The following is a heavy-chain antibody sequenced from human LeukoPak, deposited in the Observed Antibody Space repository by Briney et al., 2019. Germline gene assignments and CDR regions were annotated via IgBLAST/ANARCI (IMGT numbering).Heavy chain of an antibody. CDR1: GFTFSSYA. D-gene: IGHD3-10*01. Sequence: GGSLRLSCAASGFTFSSYAMHWVRQAPGKGLEWVAVISYDGSNKYYADSVKGRFTISRDNSKNTLYLQMNSLRAEDTAVYYCARALLWFGELSPLGNWFDPWGQGTLVTVSS. CDR3: ARALLWFGELSPLGNWFDP. V-gene: IGHV3-30-3*01. CDR2: ISYDGSNK. J-gene: IGHJ5*02.